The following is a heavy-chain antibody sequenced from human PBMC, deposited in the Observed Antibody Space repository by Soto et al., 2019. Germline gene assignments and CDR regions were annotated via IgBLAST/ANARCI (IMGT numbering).Heavy chain of an antibody. V-gene: IGHV1-18*01. D-gene: IGHD3-22*01. CDR2: ISTYNGNT. CDR3: ARVYYDSTGYYSYYFDY. CDR1: GYTFTSYG. J-gene: IGHJ4*02. Sequence: ASVKVSCKASGYTFTSYGITWVRQAPGQGLEWMGWISTYNGNTNYAQKFQGRVTMTTDTSTSTASMELWSLRSDDTAIYYCARVYYDSTGYYSYYFDYWGQGTLVTVSS.